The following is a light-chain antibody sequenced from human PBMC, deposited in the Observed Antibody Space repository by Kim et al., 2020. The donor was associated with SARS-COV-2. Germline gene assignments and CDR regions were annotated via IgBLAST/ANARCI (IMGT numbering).Light chain of an antibody. CDR2: GAA. V-gene: IGKV3-15*01. CDR3: QQSIT. CDR1: QSISRS. J-gene: IGKJ4*01. Sequence: ATLSVSPGESVTLPCRASQSISRSLAWYQQKPGQAPRLLIYGAASRPADVPGRFRGSGSGTQFTLTISSLQSEDFAVYYCQQSITFGGGTKVDIK.